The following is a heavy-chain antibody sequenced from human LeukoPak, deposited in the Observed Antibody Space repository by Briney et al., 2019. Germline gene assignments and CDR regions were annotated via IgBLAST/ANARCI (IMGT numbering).Heavy chain of an antibody. CDR2: ISYDGSNK. J-gene: IGHJ4*02. D-gene: IGHD3-22*01. V-gene: IGHV3-30*04. Sequence: GGSLRLSCAASGFTFSSYAMHWVRQAPGKGLEWVAVISYDGSNKYYADSVKGRFTISRDNSKNTLYLQMNSLRAEDTAVYYCAKGGMTYYDSSGYYYNDRGYFDYWGQGTLVTVSS. CDR3: AKGGMTYYDSSGYYYNDRGYFDY. CDR1: GFTFSSYA.